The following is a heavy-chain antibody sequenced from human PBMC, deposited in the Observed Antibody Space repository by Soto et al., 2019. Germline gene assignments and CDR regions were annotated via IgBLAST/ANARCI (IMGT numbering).Heavy chain of an antibody. J-gene: IGHJ4*02. Sequence: PSETLSLTCTVSGDSISTNSYSWGWIRQPPGQGLEWIGLFYYSGSTHYNPSLKSRLTVSVDTSKNQFSLKVSSVTAADTAVYYCVRDKITGLFDYWGQGTLVTVSS. D-gene: IGHD2-8*02. CDR2: FYYSGST. V-gene: IGHV4-39*02. CDR3: VRDKITGLFDY. CDR1: GDSISTNSYS.